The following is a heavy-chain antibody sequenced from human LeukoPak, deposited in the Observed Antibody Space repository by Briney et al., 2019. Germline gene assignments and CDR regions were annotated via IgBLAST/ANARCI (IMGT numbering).Heavy chain of an antibody. CDR3: ARRTTVTTAIGDNWFDP. CDR1: GGSFSSSNYY. Sequence: PSETLSLTCTVSGGSFSSSNYYWGWIRQPPRKGLEWIGSIYYSGSTYYNPSLKSRVTISVDTSKNQFSLNLSSVTAADTAVYYCARRTTVTTAIGDNWFDPWGQGTLVTVSS. D-gene: IGHD4-17*01. CDR2: IYYSGST. J-gene: IGHJ5*02. V-gene: IGHV4-39*01.